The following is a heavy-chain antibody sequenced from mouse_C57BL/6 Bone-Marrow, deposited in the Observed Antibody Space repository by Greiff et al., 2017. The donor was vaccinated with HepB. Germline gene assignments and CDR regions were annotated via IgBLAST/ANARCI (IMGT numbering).Heavy chain of an antibody. CDR3: KRWLLRGFAY. D-gene: IGHD2-3*01. J-gene: IGHJ3*01. V-gene: IGHV1-15*01. CDR1: GYTFTDYE. Sequence: VQLQQSGAELVRPGASVTLSCKASGYTFTDYEMHWVKQTPVHGLEWIGAIDPETGGTAYNQKFKGKAILTADKSSSTAYMELRSLTSEDSAVYYCKRWLLRGFAYWGQGTLVTVSA. CDR2: IDPETGGT.